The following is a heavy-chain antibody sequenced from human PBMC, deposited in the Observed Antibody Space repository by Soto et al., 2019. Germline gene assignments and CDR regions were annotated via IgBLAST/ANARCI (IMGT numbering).Heavy chain of an antibody. CDR1: GFTFSNAW. J-gene: IGHJ4*02. CDR3: TTDGGDSGSYYDRSGN. Sequence: GGSLRLSCAASGFTFSNAWMSWVRQAPGKGLEWVGRIKSKTDGGTTDYAAPVKGRFTISRDDSKNTLYLQMNSLKTEDTAVYYCTTDGGDSGSYYDRSGNWGQGTLVTVSS. V-gene: IGHV3-15*01. CDR2: IKSKTDGGTT. D-gene: IGHD1-26*01.